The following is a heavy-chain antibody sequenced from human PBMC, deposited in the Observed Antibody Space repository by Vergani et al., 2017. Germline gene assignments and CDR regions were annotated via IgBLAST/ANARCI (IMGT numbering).Heavy chain of an antibody. D-gene: IGHD3-10*01. Sequence: QVHLVESGGGVVQPGRSLRLSCVVSGFTSSYYGMHWVRQAPGKGLEWVAVISYDGTQKYYADSVKGRFTISRDNSKSTLYLQMNSLRTEDTAVYYCARDYYGSGSYYKWRWFDPWGQGTLVTVSS. CDR3: ARDYYGSGSYYKWRWFDP. V-gene: IGHV3-30*03. J-gene: IGHJ5*02. CDR2: ISYDGTQK. CDR1: GFTSSYYG.